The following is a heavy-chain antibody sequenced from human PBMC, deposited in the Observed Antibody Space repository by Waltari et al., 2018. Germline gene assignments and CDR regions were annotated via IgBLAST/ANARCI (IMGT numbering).Heavy chain of an antibody. Sequence: EVKLVESGGGLVQPGRSLRLSWAASGFTFDDDAMQWVRQVPGKGLAWVSGISLDRGSLGYADSVKGRFTISRDNAKNSLYLQMNSLRAEDTALYDCAKDISAADYWGQGTLVTVSS. CDR1: GFTFDDDA. CDR2: ISLDRGSL. CDR3: AKDISAADY. V-gene: IGHV3-9*01. J-gene: IGHJ4*02. D-gene: IGHD6-13*01.